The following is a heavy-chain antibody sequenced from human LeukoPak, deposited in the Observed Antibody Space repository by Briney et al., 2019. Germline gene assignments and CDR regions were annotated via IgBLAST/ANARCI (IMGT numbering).Heavy chain of an antibody. CDR3: AGYLSSMTTVTTVY. J-gene: IGHJ4*02. CDR2: IYYSGST. V-gene: IGHV4-31*03. Sequence: PSETLSLTCTVSGGSISSGGYYWSWIRQHPGKGLEWIGYIYYSGSTYYNPSLKSRVTISVDTSKNQFSLKLSSVTAADTAVYYCAGYLSSMTTVTTVYWGQGTLVTVSS. CDR1: GGSISSGGYY. D-gene: IGHD4-17*01.